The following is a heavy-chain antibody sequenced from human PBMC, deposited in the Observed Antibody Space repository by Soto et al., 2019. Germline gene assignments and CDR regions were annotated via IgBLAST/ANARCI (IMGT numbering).Heavy chain of an antibody. Sequence: ASVKVSCKASGYTFTGYYLHWVRQAPGQGLEWMGWMNPDSGDTNYAQKFQDRVTMTRDTSISTAYMELSSLRSDDTAVYYCTRFFLWDTIAVGAIDHWGQGTLVTVSS. CDR3: TRFFLWDTIAVGAIDH. J-gene: IGHJ4*02. CDR2: MNPDSGDT. V-gene: IGHV1-2*02. D-gene: IGHD6-19*01. CDR1: GYTFTGYY.